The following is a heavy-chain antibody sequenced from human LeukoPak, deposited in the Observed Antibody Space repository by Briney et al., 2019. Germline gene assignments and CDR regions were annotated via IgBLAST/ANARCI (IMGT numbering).Heavy chain of an antibody. CDR1: GGTFSGYA. CDR3: ARDRRHGDYDEY. Sequence: ASVKVSCKASGGTFSGYAISWVRQAPGQGLEWMGGIIPIFGTANYAQKFQGRVTITADESTSTAYMELSSLRSEDTAVYYCARDRRHGDYDEYWGQGTLVTVSS. CDR2: IIPIFGTA. J-gene: IGHJ4*02. D-gene: IGHD4-17*01. V-gene: IGHV1-69*13.